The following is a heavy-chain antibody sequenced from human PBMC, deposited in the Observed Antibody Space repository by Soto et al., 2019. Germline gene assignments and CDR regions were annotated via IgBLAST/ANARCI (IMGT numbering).Heavy chain of an antibody. J-gene: IGHJ6*03. CDR2: ICYSGST. CDR3: ARRYGYYSHYMDV. CDR1: GDSISNNNFY. Sequence: PSETLSLTCTVSGDSISNNNFYWGWIRQPPGKGLEWIGSICYSGSTYYNPSLKSRVTISVDTSNNQLSLKLSSVTAADTAVYYCARRYGYYSHYMDVWTKGTTVTVSS. D-gene: IGHD3-16*01. V-gene: IGHV4-39*01.